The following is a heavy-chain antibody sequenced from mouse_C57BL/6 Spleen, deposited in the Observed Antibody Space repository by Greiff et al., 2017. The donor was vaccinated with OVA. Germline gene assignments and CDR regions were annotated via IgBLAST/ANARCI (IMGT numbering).Heavy chain of an antibody. CDR3: AREGAPLYYFDY. Sequence: EVQLVESGPGLVKPSQSLSLTCSVTGYSITSGYYWNWIRQFPGNKLEWMGYISYDGSNNYNPSLKNRISITRDTSKNQFFLKLNSVTTEDTATYYCAREGAPLYYFDYWGQGTTLTVSS. CDR1: GYSITSGYY. V-gene: IGHV3-6*01. D-gene: IGHD3-1*01. CDR2: ISYDGSN. J-gene: IGHJ2*01.